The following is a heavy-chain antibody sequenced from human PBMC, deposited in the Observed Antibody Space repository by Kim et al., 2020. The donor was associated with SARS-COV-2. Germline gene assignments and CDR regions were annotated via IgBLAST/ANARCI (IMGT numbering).Heavy chain of an antibody. CDR1: GGSFSGYY. J-gene: IGHJ5*02. CDR2: INHSGST. D-gene: IGHD3-3*01. CDR3: ARAGGSGRFLEWLLTRGFDP. Sequence: SETLSLTCAVYGGSFSGYYWSWIRQPPGKGLEWIGEINHSGSTNYNPSLKSRVTISVDTSKNQFSLKLSSVTAADTAVYYCARAGGSGRFLEWLLTRGFDPWGQGTLVTVSS. V-gene: IGHV4-34*01.